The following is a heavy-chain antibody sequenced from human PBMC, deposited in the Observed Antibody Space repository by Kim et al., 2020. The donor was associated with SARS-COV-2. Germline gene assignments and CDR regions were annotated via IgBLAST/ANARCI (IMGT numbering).Heavy chain of an antibody. CDR2: GSGGST. CDR3: AKRLDY. J-gene: IGHJ4*02. V-gene: IGHV3-23*01. Sequence: GSGGSTYYADAVKGRFTISRDNSKNTLYLQMSSLRAEDTAVYYCAKRLDYWGQGTLVTVSS.